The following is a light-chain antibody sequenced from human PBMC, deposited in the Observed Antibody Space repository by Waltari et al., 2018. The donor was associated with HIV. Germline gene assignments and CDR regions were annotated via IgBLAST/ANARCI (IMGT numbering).Light chain of an antibody. CDR2: EVS. CDR3: CSYAGSSTYV. J-gene: IGLJ1*01. Sequence: QSALTQPASVSGSPGQSITISCTGTSSDVGSYNLVSWYQQHPAKAPKLMIYEVSKRPSGVSNRFSGSKSGNTASLTISGLQAEDEADYYCCSYAGSSTYVFGTGTKVTVL. CDR1: SSDVGSYNL. V-gene: IGLV2-23*02.